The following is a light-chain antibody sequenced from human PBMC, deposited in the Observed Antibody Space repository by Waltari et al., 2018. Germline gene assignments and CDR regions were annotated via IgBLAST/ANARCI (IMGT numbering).Light chain of an antibody. CDR1: SSNLGSNY. CDR2: KNN. J-gene: IGLJ3*02. V-gene: IGLV1-47*01. Sequence: QSVLTQPPSASGTPGQTVTISCNGSSSNLGSNYVYWYQQLPGTAPKLLIFKNNQRPSGVPDRFSDSKSGTSASLAINGLRSEDEADYYCAAWDDSLSGLVLGGGTKVTVL. CDR3: AAWDDSLSGLV.